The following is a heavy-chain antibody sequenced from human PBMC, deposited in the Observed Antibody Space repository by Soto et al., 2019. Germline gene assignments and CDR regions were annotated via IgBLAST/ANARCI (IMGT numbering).Heavy chain of an antibody. V-gene: IGHV1-69*13. Sequence: GASVKVSCKASGGTFSSYAISWVRQAPGQGLEWMGGIIPIFGTANYAQKFQGRVTITADESTSTAYMELSSLRSEDTAVYYCGWSYYDFWSGYDGMDVWGQGNTVTV. CDR1: GGTFSSYA. J-gene: IGHJ6*02. D-gene: IGHD3-3*01. CDR2: IIPIFGTA. CDR3: GWSYYDFWSGYDGMDV.